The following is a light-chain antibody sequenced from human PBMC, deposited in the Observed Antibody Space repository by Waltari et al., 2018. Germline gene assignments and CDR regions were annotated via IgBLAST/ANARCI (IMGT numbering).Light chain of an antibody. Sequence: DTPMTQSPPTLSASVGDSVTITCRPSQSVNRRLAWYQQKPGKAPKLLISKASALQYGVAPRFSGGGSETEVTLTISNLQPDGSSTYYCQQYEAFPVTFGQGTTVEIK. J-gene: IGKJ1*01. CDR2: KAS. CDR1: QSVNRR. CDR3: QQYEAFPVT. V-gene: IGKV1-5*03.